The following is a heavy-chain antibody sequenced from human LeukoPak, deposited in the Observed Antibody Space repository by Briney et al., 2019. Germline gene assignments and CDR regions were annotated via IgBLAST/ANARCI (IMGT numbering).Heavy chain of an antibody. Sequence: SETLSLTCTVSGGSISNYHWSWIRQPAGKGLEWLGQIHTSGSTNYNPPLKSRVSMSIDTTEDQVSLTIRSVTAADTAFYYCARRDISSGWSFDYWGQGTLVTVSS. CDR3: ARRDISSGWSFDY. CDR2: IHTSGST. V-gene: IGHV4-4*07. J-gene: IGHJ4*02. CDR1: GGSISNYH. D-gene: IGHD6-19*01.